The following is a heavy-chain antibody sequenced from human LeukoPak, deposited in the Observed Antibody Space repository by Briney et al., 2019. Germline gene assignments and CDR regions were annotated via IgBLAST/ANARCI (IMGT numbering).Heavy chain of an antibody. CDR3: AKADAIDFWSGYYHFDY. J-gene: IGHJ4*02. D-gene: IGHD3-3*01. Sequence: GGSLRLSCAASGFTFSSYAMSWVRQAPGKGLEWVSAISGSGGSTYYADSVKGRFTISRDNSKNTLYLQMNSLRAEDTAVYYCAKADAIDFWSGYYHFDYWGQGTLVTVSS. CDR1: GFTFSSYA. V-gene: IGHV3-23*01. CDR2: ISGSGGST.